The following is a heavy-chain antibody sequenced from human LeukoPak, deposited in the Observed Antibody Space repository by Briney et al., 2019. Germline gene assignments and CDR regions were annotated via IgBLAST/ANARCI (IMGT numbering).Heavy chain of an antibody. Sequence: RRASVTVSCKASGGTFSSYAISWVRQAPGQGLEWMGGIIPIFGTANYAQKFQGRVTITADESTSTAYMELSSLRSEDTAVYYCASLAYGDYGNYWGQGTLVTVSS. CDR2: IIPIFGTA. CDR3: ASLAYGDYGNY. D-gene: IGHD4-17*01. V-gene: IGHV1-69*13. CDR1: GGTFSSYA. J-gene: IGHJ4*02.